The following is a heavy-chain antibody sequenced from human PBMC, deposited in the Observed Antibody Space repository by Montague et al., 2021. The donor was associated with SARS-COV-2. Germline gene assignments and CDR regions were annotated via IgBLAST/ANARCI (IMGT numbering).Heavy chain of an antibody. Sequence: SLRLSCAASGFTFSSYAMSWVRQAPGKELEWVSAISGSGGSTYYADSVKGRFTISRDNSKNTLYLQMNSLRAEDTAVYYCARQRKATVVTDLLFDYWGQGTLVTVSS. CDR3: ARQRKATVVTDLLFDY. CDR2: ISGSGGST. CDR1: GFTFSSYA. D-gene: IGHD4-23*01. V-gene: IGHV3-23*01. J-gene: IGHJ4*02.